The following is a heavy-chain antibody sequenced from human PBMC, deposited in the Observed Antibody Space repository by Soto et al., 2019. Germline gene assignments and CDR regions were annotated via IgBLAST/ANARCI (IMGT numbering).Heavy chain of an antibody. Sequence: EVQLVESGGGLVQPGRSLRLSCAASGFTFDDYAMHWVRQVPGKGLEWVSGINWNSGSIGYGDSVKGRFAISRDNAKNPLHLQMNGQSGEDTAFYYCVKDESINWYSGHFRHWGQGTLVTVSS. CDR2: INWNSGSI. J-gene: IGHJ1*01. CDR1: GFTFDDYA. V-gene: IGHV3-9*01. CDR3: VKDESINWYSGHFRH. D-gene: IGHD6-13*01.